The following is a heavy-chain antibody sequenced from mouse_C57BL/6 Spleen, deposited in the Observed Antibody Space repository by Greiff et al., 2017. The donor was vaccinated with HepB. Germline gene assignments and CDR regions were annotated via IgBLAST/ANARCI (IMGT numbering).Heavy chain of an antibody. CDR2: IDPSDSYT. V-gene: IGHV1-69*01. CDR3: ARDYYGSRDAMDY. D-gene: IGHD1-1*01. Sequence: QVHVKQPGAELVMPGASVKLSCKASGYTFTSYWMHWVKQRPGQGLEWIGEIDPSDSYTNYNQKFKGKSTLTVDKSSSTAYMQLSSLTSEDSAVYYCARDYYGSRDAMDYWGQGTSVTVSS. CDR1: GYTFTSYW. J-gene: IGHJ4*01.